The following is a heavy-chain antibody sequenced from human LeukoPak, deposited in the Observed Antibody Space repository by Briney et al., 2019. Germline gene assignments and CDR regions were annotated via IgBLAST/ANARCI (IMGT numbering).Heavy chain of an antibody. V-gene: IGHV4-39*01. CDR2: IYYSGST. CDR1: GGSISSIIYY. J-gene: IGHJ5*02. CDR3: ARVPAYDFWSDYPTLGDDP. Sequence: QTSETLSLTCTVSGGSISSIIYYWDWIRQPPGKGLEWIGSIYYSGSTDYNPSLKSRVTISVDTSKNQFSLKLSSVTAADTAVYYCARVPAYDFWSDYPTLGDDPWGQGTLVTVSS. D-gene: IGHD3-3*01.